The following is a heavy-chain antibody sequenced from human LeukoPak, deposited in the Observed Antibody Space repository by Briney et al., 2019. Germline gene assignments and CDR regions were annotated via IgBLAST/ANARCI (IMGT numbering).Heavy chain of an antibody. Sequence: GASVKVSCKASGYTFTSYGISWVRQAPGQGLEWMGWISAYNGNTNYAQKLQGRVTMTTDTSTSTAYMELRSLRSDDTAVYYCARDSVCSGGSCYSHYFDYWGQGTLATVSS. V-gene: IGHV1-18*04. J-gene: IGHJ4*02. CDR1: GYTFTSYG. CDR3: ARDSVCSGGSCYSHYFDY. D-gene: IGHD2-15*01. CDR2: ISAYNGNT.